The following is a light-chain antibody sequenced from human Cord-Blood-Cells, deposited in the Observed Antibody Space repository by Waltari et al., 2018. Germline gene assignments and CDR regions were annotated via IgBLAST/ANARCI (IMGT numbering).Light chain of an antibody. CDR2: AVS. J-gene: IGLJ3*02. V-gene: IGLV2-14*01. CDR3: SSYTSSSTPWV. Sequence: QSALTQPASVSGSPGQSITLSCTGTSSDVGGYNYVSWYQQHPGKAPKLMIYAVSKRPSGVSNRFSGSKSGNTASLTISGLQAEDEADYYCSSYTSSSTPWVFGGGTKLTVL. CDR1: SSDVGGYNY.